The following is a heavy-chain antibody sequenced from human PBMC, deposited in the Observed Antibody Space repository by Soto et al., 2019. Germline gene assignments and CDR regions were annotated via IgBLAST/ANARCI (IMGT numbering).Heavy chain of an antibody. CDR1: GGSISSSSYY. J-gene: IGHJ6*03. CDR2: IYYSGST. CDR3: ARGTGTHYYYYYMDV. D-gene: IGHD1-1*01. V-gene: IGHV4-39*01. Sequence: SETLSLTCTVSGGSISSSSYYWGWIRQPPGKGLEWIGSIYYSGSTYYNPSLKSRVTISVDTSKNQFSLKLSSVTAADTAVYYCARGTGTHYYYYYMDVWGKGTTVTVSS.